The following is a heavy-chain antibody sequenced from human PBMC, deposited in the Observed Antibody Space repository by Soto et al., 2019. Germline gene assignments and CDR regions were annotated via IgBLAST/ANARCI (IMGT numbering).Heavy chain of an antibody. CDR2: ICSSSSYI. CDR1: GFTFSSYS. D-gene: IGHD1-7*01. Sequence: GGSLRLSCAASGFTFSSYSMNWVRQAPGKGLERVSSICSSSSYIYYADSVKGRFTISRDNAKNSLYLQMNSLRAEDTAVYYCARGAPGWSGTTTFDYWGQGTLVTVSS. J-gene: IGHJ4*02. V-gene: IGHV3-21*01. CDR3: ARGAPGWSGTTTFDY.